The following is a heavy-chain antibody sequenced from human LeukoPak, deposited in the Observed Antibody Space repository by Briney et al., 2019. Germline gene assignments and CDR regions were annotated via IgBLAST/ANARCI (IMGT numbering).Heavy chain of an antibody. D-gene: IGHD5-12*01. CDR3: ARGPSGYHNT. J-gene: IGHJ4*02. Sequence: GGSLRLSCAASGFSLSSYWMTWVRQAPGKGLEWVANIKQGGSEKNYVDSVKGRFTISRDNSKNTLYLQMNSLRAEDTAVYYCARGPSGYHNTGGQGTLVTVSS. V-gene: IGHV3-7*01. CDR1: GFSLSSYW. CDR2: IKQGGSEK.